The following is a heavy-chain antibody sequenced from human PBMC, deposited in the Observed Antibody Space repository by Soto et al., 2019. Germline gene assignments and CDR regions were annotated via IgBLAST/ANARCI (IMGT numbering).Heavy chain of an antibody. CDR3: ARGVYYYDSSGYPVVGGMDV. CDR1: GYTFTSYD. V-gene: IGHV1-8*01. CDR2: MNPNSGNT. J-gene: IGHJ6*02. Sequence: ASVKVSCKASGYTFTSYDINWVRQATGQGLEWMGWMNPNSGNTGYAQKFQGRVTMTRNTSISTAYMELSSLRPEDTAVYYCARGVYYYDSSGYPVVGGMDVWGQGTTVTVSS. D-gene: IGHD3-22*01.